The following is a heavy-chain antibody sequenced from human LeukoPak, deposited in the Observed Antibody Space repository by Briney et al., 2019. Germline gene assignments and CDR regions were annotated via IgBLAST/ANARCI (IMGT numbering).Heavy chain of an antibody. J-gene: IGHJ4*02. Sequence: SETLSLTCTVSGDSISISAYYWGWIRQPPGKGLEWIGSIYYSGTTYYNSSLKSRVTISVDTSKNQFSLKLTSVTAADTAVYYCARTGVVATSYFFDYWGQGTVVTVSS. D-gene: IGHD5-12*01. CDR1: GDSISISAYY. CDR3: ARTGVVATSYFFDY. CDR2: IYYSGTT. V-gene: IGHV4-39*07.